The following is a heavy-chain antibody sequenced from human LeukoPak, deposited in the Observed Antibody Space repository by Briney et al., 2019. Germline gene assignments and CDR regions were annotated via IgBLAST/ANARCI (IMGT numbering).Heavy chain of an antibody. Sequence: GGSLRLSCAASGFTFSSYGMHWVRQAPGKGLEWVAFIRYDGSNRYYADCVKGRFTISRDNSKNTLYLQMNSLRAEDTAVYYCAKKKVYCSGGSCYPDAFDIWGQGTMVTVSS. D-gene: IGHD2-15*01. CDR3: AKKKVYCSGGSCYPDAFDI. CDR1: GFTFSSYG. CDR2: IRYDGSNR. J-gene: IGHJ3*02. V-gene: IGHV3-30*02.